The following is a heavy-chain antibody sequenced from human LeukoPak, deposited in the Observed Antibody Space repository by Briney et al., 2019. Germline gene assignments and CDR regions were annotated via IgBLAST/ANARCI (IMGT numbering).Heavy chain of an antibody. CDR2: IYPGDSDT. D-gene: IGHD3-22*01. Sequence: GESLKISCKASGYSFTDYWIGWVRQMPGKGLEWMGIIYPGDSDTRYSPSFQGPVTISADKSISTAYLQWSSLKASDTAMYYCARPAFYDSSALPPPFDYWGQGTLVTVSS. CDR1: GYSFTDYW. V-gene: IGHV5-51*01. CDR3: ARPAFYDSSALPPPFDY. J-gene: IGHJ4*02.